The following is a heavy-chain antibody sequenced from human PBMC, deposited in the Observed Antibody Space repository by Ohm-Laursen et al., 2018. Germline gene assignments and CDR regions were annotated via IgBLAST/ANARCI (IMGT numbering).Heavy chain of an antibody. CDR3: ASRRIVTMDRGAFNV. CDR1: GFTFSSYD. J-gene: IGHJ6*02. V-gene: IGHV3-23*01. D-gene: IGHD4-11*01. Sequence: SLRLSCTASGFTFSSYDMNWVRQAPGKGLEWVSAIGGDDRTHYADSVKGRFTISKDKSKNMLYLQMNSLRAEDTAVYHCASRRIVTMDRGAFNVWGQGTTVTVSS. CDR2: IGGDDRT.